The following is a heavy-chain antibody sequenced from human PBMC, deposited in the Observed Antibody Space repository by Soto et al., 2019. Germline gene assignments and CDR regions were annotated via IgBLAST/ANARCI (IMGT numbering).Heavy chain of an antibody. J-gene: IGHJ4*02. CDR1: GFMFKNYA. CDR2: ISGDGRRT. V-gene: IGHV3-23*01. D-gene: IGHD2-21*01. Sequence: EVQLLESGGGLVQPGGSLSLSCAASGFMFKNYAMSWVRHIPGKGLEWVSSISGDGRRTYYADSVKGRFTISRDNSKNTLYLQVNTLRAEDTAVFYCARFASFDGDCEYDFWGQGTLVTVSS. CDR3: ARFASFDGDCEYDF.